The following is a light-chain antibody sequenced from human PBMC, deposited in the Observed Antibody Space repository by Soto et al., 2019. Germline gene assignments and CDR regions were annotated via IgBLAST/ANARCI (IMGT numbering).Light chain of an antibody. Sequence: EIVFTQSPGTLSLSPGERATLSCRASQSVRNNYLAWYQQKPGQAPRLLIYGVSSRATGIPDRFSGSGSGTDFTLTISRLEPEDSAVYYCQQYTGTPPGTLGQGTKVDIK. CDR2: GVS. J-gene: IGKJ1*01. CDR1: QSVRNNY. V-gene: IGKV3-20*01. CDR3: QQYTGTPPGT.